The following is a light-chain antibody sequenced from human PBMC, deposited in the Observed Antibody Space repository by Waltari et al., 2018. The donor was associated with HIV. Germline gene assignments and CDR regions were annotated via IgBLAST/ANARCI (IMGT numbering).Light chain of an antibody. V-gene: IGKV3-20*01. CDR3: QQYGSPTYT. CDR2: GAS. CDR1: LRFRSSY. Sequence: EIVLTQSTGTLSLSPGEKATLSGRASLRFRSSYLAWYQQKPGQAPRLLIYGASSRDTGIPYRFSGSESGTDFTLTISRLEPEDFAVYYCQQYGSPTYTLGQGTKREIK. J-gene: IGKJ2*01.